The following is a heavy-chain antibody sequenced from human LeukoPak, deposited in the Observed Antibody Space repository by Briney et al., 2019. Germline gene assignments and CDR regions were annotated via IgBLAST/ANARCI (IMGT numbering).Heavy chain of an antibody. CDR3: ARGPCTGTNCYTPVAFDI. CDR1: GFTFSSYA. D-gene: IGHD2-2*02. CDR2: ISGSGSYI. J-gene: IGHJ3*02. Sequence: GGSLRLSCAASGFTFSSYAMSWVRQAPWKGLEWVSSISGSGSYIYYADSVKGRFTISRDNAESSLYLQMNSLRAEDTAVYYCARGPCTGTNCYTPVAFDIWGQGTMVTVSS. V-gene: IGHV3-21*01.